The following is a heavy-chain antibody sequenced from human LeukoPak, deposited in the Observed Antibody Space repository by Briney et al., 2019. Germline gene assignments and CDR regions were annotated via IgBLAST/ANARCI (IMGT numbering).Heavy chain of an antibody. Sequence: ASVKVSCKASGYTFTSYDINWVRQATGQGLEWMEWMNPKSGNTGYAQKFQGRVTMTRNTSTSTAYMELSSLRSEDTAVYYCAGALELLRVYYYYGMDVWGQGTTVTVSS. CDR3: AGALELLRVYYYYGMDV. CDR2: MNPKSGNT. CDR1: GYTFTSYD. D-gene: IGHD1-26*01. J-gene: IGHJ6*02. V-gene: IGHV1-8*01.